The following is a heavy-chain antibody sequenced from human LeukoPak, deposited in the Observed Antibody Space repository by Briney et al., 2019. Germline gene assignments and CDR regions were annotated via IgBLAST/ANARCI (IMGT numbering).Heavy chain of an antibody. V-gene: IGHV4-34*01. Sequence: KPSETLSLTCAVYGGSFSGYYWSWICQPPGKGLEWIGEINHSGSTNYNPSLKSRVTISVDTSKNQFSLKLSSVTAADTAVYYCARVLGVAAAGRFDYWGQGTLVTVSS. CDR1: GGSFSGYY. J-gene: IGHJ4*02. CDR3: ARVLGVAAAGRFDY. CDR2: INHSGST. D-gene: IGHD6-13*01.